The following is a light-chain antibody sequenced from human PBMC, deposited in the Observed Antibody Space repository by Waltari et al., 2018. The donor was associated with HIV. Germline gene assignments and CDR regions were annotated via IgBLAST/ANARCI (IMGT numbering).Light chain of an antibody. CDR3: QQYGSSPWT. V-gene: IGKV3-20*01. J-gene: IGKJ1*01. CDR1: QSVSSSY. CDR2: GAS. Sequence: EIVLTQSPGTLSLSPGERATLSCRASQSVSSSYLAWYQQKPGQAPRLLIYGASSRATAIPDRFSGRGSGTDFTLTISRLEPEDFAVYYCQQYGSSPWTFGQGTRWKSN.